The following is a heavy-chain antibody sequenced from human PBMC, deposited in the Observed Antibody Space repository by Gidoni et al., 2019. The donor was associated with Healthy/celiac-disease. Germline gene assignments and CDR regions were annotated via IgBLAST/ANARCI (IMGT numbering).Heavy chain of an antibody. CDR2: SNHSGST. D-gene: IGHD2-2*02. CDR1: GGSFSGYY. CDR3: ARVKCSSTSCYTGNWFDP. J-gene: IGHJ5*02. Sequence: QVQLQQWGAGLLKPSETLSLTCAVYGGSFSGYYWSWIRQPPGKGLEWIGESNHSGSTNYNPSLKRRVTISVDTSKNQFSLKLSSVTAADTAVYYCARVKCSSTSCYTGNWFDPWGQGTLVTVSS. V-gene: IGHV4-34*01.